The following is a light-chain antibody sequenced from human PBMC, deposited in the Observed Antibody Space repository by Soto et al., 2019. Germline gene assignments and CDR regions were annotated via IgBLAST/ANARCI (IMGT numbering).Light chain of an antibody. Sequence: DIQMTQSPSTLSASVGERVTITCRASQSISSWLAWYQQKPGKAPKLLIYDASSLESGVPSRFSGSGSGTAFTLTISSLQPDDFATYYCQQYNGYWTFGQGAKVEIK. CDR3: QQYNGYWT. CDR2: DAS. CDR1: QSISSW. J-gene: IGKJ1*01. V-gene: IGKV1-5*01.